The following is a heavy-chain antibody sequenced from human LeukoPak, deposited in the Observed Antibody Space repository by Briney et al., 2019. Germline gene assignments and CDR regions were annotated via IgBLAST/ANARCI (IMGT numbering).Heavy chain of an antibody. CDR1: GFTFSSYG. Sequence: GGSLRLSCVVSGFTFSSYGMSWVRQAPGKGLEWVSSISSGTSYIYYAGSVKGRFTISRDNAKNSLYLQMNSLRAEDTAVYYCARDPTSSWETAFDIWGQGTMVTVSS. CDR2: ISSGTSYI. CDR3: ARDPTSSWETAFDI. J-gene: IGHJ3*02. V-gene: IGHV3-21*01. D-gene: IGHD1-26*01.